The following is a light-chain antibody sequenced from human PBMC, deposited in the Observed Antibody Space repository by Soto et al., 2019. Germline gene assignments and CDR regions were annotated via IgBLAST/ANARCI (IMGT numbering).Light chain of an antibody. CDR3: QQYNNWPPWT. CDR2: DAS. J-gene: IGKJ1*01. Sequence: EIVLTQSPATLSLSPGERATLSCRASQSLSSSLAWYQQKPGQAPRLLIYDASNRATGIPARFSGSGSGTDFTLTISSLEPEDFAVYYCQQYNNWPPWTFGQGTKVEIK. CDR1: QSLSSS. V-gene: IGKV3-11*01.